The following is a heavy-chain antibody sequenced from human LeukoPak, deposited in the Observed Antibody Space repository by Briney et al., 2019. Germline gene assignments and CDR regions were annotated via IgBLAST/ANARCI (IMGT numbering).Heavy chain of an antibody. Sequence: GGSLRLSCAASGFTFSSYAMHWVRQAPGKGLEWVAVISYDGSKKYYADSVKGRFTISRDNSKNTLYLQMNSLRAEDTAVYYCARELDYWGQGTLVTVSS. CDR1: GFTFSSYA. CDR2: ISYDGSKK. CDR3: ARELDY. V-gene: IGHV3-30-3*01. J-gene: IGHJ4*02.